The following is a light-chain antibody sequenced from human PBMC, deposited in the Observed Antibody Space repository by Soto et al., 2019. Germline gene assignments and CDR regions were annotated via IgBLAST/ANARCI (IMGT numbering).Light chain of an antibody. J-gene: IGKJ4*01. CDR2: GAS. Sequence: EIVLTQSPGSLSLSPGERDTLSCRARQSFSSSYLAWYQQKPGQAPRLLIYGASSRATGIPDRFSGSGSGTDFTLTISRLEPEDFAVYYCQQYGSSPLTFGGGTKVDIK. CDR1: QSFSSSY. V-gene: IGKV3-20*01. CDR3: QQYGSSPLT.